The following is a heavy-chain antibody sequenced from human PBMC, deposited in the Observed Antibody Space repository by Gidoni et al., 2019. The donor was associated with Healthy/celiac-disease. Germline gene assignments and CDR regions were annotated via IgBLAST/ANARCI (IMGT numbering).Heavy chain of an antibody. CDR1: GSTLSNAC. J-gene: IGHJ4*02. V-gene: IGHV3-15*01. Sequence: EVQLVESGGGLVKPGGSLRLSCAASGSTLSNACMSWVRQAPGKGLEWVGRIKSKTDGGTTDYAAPVKGRFTISRDDSKNTLYLQMNSLKTEDTAVYYCTTGAIVATTWAVNFDYWGQGTLVTVSS. CDR2: IKSKTDGGTT. CDR3: TTGAIVATTWAVNFDY. D-gene: IGHD5-12*01.